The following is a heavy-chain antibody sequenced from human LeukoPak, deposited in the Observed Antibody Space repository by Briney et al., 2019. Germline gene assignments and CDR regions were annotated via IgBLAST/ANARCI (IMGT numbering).Heavy chain of an antibody. J-gene: IGHJ4*02. Sequence: GRSLRLSCTASGFTFDNFAMHWVRQAPGKGLEWVAVIFYDGTIYYYADSVKGRFTISRDNSKNTLYLQMRSLRPDDTAVYYCARDPRGPTGYDSPGRDTFDSWGQGSLVAVSS. V-gene: IGHV3-30*04. CDR3: ARDPRGPTGYDSPGRDTFDS. D-gene: IGHD3-22*01. CDR2: IFYDGTIY. CDR1: GFTFDNFA.